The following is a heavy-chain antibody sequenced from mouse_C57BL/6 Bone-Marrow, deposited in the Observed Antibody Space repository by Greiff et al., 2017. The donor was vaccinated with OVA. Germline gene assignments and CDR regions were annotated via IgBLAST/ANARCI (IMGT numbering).Heavy chain of an antibody. J-gene: IGHJ4*01. Sequence: QVQLQQSGPGLVQPSQSLSITCTVSGFSLTSYGVHWVRQSPGKGLEWLGVIWSGGSTDYNAAFMSRLSITKDNSKSQVFFKMNSLQADDTAIYYSAKLRRGIDYAMDYWGQGTSVTVSS. CDR3: AKLRRGIDYAMDY. D-gene: IGHD2-12*01. V-gene: IGHV2-5*01. CDR1: GFSLTSYG. CDR2: IWSGGST.